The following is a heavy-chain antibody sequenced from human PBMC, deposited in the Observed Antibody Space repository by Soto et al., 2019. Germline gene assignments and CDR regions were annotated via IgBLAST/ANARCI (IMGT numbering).Heavy chain of an antibody. Sequence: GGSLRVSCTASGFSFSKYAMTWVRQTPGKGLEWVSSISSSGGTTYYADSVKGRFTISRDNSKNTLFLQMNSLTAADTAVYYCARQGCSGGSCYFISWFDPWGQGTLVTVSS. CDR3: ARQGCSGGSCYFISWFDP. D-gene: IGHD2-15*01. V-gene: IGHV3-23*01. CDR2: ISSSGGTT. J-gene: IGHJ5*02. CDR1: GFSFSKYA.